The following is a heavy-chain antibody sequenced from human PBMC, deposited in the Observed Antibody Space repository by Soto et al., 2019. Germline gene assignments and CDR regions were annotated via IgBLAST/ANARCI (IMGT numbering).Heavy chain of an antibody. CDR1: GFTFGDYA. D-gene: IGHD4-4*01. J-gene: IGHJ6*03. CDR3: TREAFDVTTGYYYYMDV. Sequence: NPGGSLRLSCTASGFTFGDYAMSWFRQAPGKGLEWVGFIRSKAYCGTAEYAASVKGRFTISRDDSKSIAYLQMNSLKTEDTAVYYCTREAFDVTTGYYYYMDVWGKGTTVTVSS. CDR2: IRSKAYCGTA. V-gene: IGHV3-49*05.